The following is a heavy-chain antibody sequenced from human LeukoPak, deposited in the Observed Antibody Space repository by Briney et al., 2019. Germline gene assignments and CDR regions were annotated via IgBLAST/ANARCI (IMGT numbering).Heavy chain of an antibody. CDR1: VYTFTSYG. Sequence: GASVTVSCKSSVYTFTSYGISWVRQAPGQGLEWMGWISAYNGNTNYAQKLQGRVTMTTDTSTSTAYMELRSLRSDDTAVYYCARDKNRGGYDYPPLVWGQGTLVTVSS. V-gene: IGHV1-18*01. CDR3: ARDKNRGGYDYPPLV. J-gene: IGHJ4*02. CDR2: ISAYNGNT. D-gene: IGHD5-12*01.